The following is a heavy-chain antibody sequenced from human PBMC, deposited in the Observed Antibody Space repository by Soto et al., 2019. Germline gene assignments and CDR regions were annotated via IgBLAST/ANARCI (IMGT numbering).Heavy chain of an antibody. V-gene: IGHV3-21*01. D-gene: IGHD3-22*01. CDR1: GFTFSSYS. J-gene: IGHJ3*02. CDR3: ARNYDSSGYYTHDVAFDI. Sequence: LRLSCAASGFTFSSYSMNWVRQAPGKGLEWVSSISSSSSYIYYADSVKGRFTISRDNAKNSLYLQMNSLRAEDTAVYYCARNYDSSGYYTHDVAFDIWGQGTMVTVSS. CDR2: ISSSSSYI.